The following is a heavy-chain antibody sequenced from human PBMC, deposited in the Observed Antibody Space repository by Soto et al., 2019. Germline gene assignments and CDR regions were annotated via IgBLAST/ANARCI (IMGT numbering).Heavy chain of an antibody. J-gene: IGHJ5*02. Sequence: LSLTCTVSGGSISSGGYYWSWIRQHPGKGLEWIGYIYYSGSTYYNPSLKSRVTISVDTSKNQFSLKLSSVTAADTAAYYCASTDPYGDYVGVWFDPWGQGTLVTVSS. CDR3: ASTDPYGDYVGVWFDP. V-gene: IGHV4-31*03. CDR2: IYYSGST. CDR1: GGSISSGGYY. D-gene: IGHD4-17*01.